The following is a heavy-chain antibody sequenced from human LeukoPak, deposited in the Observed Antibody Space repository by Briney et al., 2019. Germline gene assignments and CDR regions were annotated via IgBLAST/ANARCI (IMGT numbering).Heavy chain of an antibody. CDR2: IYTSGST. CDR3: ARGQQGYYYDSSGYPASFDY. J-gene: IGHJ4*02. D-gene: IGHD3-22*01. CDR1: AGSISSYY. V-gene: IGHV4-4*07. Sequence: SETLSLTCTVSAGSISSYYWSWIRQPAGKGLEWIGRIYTSGSTNYNPSFKSRVTMSVDTSKNQFSLELNSVTAADTAVYFCARGQQGYYYDSSGYPASFDYWGQGTLVTVPS.